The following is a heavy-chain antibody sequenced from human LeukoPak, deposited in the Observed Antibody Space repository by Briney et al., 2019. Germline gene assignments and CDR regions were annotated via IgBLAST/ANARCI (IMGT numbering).Heavy chain of an antibody. CDR1: GYTFTGYY. CDR3: AREAYGSGRRLGLDV. D-gene: IGHD3-10*01. J-gene: IGHJ6*02. V-gene: IGHV1-46*01. CDR2: INPSGGST. Sequence: GASVKVSCKASGYTFTGYYIHWVRQAPGQGLEWMGIINPSGGSTTYAQKFQGRVTMTRDTSTSTVDMELSSLGSEDTGVYYCAREAYGSGRRLGLDVWGQGTTVTVSS.